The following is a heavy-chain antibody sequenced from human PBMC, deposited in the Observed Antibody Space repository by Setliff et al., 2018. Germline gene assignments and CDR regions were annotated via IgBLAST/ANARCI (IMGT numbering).Heavy chain of an antibody. D-gene: IGHD3-22*01. V-gene: IGHV4-39*01. Sequence: SETLSLTCTVSGGSITSSSYYWGWVRQPPGKGLEWIGTIFWSGTTYYNPSLNSRGTISVDTSRDQFSLRLSSVTAADTAVYYCARATAPIVVKDAFDIWGQGTMVTVSS. CDR3: ARATAPIVVKDAFDI. CDR2: IFWSGTT. CDR1: GGSITSSSYY. J-gene: IGHJ3*02.